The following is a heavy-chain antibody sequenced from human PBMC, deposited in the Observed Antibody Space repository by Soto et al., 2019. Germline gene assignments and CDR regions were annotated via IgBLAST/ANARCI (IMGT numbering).Heavy chain of an antibody. Sequence: QVQLVQSGAEVKKPGASVKVSCKASGYTFTGYYMHWVRQAPGQGLEWMGWINPNSVGTNYAQKFQVRVTMTRDTSISTAYMELSRLRSDDTAVYYCARFWDSSSLQGFDPWGQGTLVTVSS. CDR1: GYTFTGYY. CDR3: ARFWDSSSLQGFDP. J-gene: IGHJ5*02. CDR2: INPNSVGT. D-gene: IGHD6-6*01. V-gene: IGHV1-2*02.